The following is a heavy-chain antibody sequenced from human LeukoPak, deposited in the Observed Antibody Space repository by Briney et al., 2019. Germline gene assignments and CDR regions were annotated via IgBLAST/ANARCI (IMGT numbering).Heavy chain of an antibody. D-gene: IGHD3-16*02. CDR1: GFTFSSYS. CDR2: ISSSSSYI. Sequence: PGGSLRLSCAASGFTFSSYSMNWVRQAPGKGLEWVSSISSSSSYIYYADSVKGRFTIPRDNAKNSLYLQMNSLRAEDTAVYYCARGSWNYDYVWGSYRKPDYWGQGTLVTVSS. J-gene: IGHJ4*02. V-gene: IGHV3-21*01. CDR3: ARGSWNYDYVWGSYRKPDY.